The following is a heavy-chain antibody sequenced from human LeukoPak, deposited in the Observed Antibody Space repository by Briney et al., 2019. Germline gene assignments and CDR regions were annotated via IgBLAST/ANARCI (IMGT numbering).Heavy chain of an antibody. Sequence: SVKVSCKASGGTFSSYTISWVRQAPGQGLEWMGRIIPILGIANYAQKFQGRVTITADKSTSTAYMELSSLRSEDTAVYYRARGRGASTDYFDYWGQGTLVTVSS. V-gene: IGHV1-69*02. J-gene: IGHJ4*02. CDR1: GGTFSSYT. CDR3: ARGRGASTDYFDY. D-gene: IGHD3-10*01. CDR2: IIPILGIA.